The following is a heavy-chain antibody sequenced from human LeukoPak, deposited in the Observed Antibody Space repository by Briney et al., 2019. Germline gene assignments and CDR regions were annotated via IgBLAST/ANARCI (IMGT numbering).Heavy chain of an antibody. V-gene: IGHV3-21*01. Sequence: PGGSLRLSCAASGFTFSSYSMNWARQAPGKGLEWVSSISSSSSYIYYADSVKGRLTISRDNAKNSLYLQMNSLRAEDTAVYYCARGGYSYGLALWYWGQGTLVTVSS. J-gene: IGHJ4*02. CDR1: GFTFSSYS. CDR3: ARGGYSYGLALWY. D-gene: IGHD5-18*01. CDR2: ISSSSSYI.